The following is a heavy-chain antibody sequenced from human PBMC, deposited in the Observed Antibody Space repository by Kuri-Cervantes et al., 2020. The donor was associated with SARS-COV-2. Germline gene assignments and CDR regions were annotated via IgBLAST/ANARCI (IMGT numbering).Heavy chain of an antibody. Sequence: GGSLRLSCKGSGYSFTSSWIGWVRQMPGKGLEWMGIIYPGDSDTRYSPSFQGQVTISADKSISTAYLQWSSLKASDTAMYYCARFSYCSGTSCYKGGLGYWGQGTLVTVSS. CDR1: GYSFTSSW. J-gene: IGHJ4*02. D-gene: IGHD2-2*02. V-gene: IGHV5-51*01. CDR3: ARFSYCSGTSCYKGGLGY. CDR2: IYPGDSDT.